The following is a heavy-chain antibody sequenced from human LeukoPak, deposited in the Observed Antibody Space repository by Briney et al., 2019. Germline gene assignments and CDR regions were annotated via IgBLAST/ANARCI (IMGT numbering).Heavy chain of an antibody. CDR3: AKKQGGIIVATTSHYYYGMDV. CDR2: ISGSGGST. CDR1: GFTFSSYA. D-gene: IGHD5-12*01. V-gene: IGHV3-23*01. J-gene: IGHJ6*02. Sequence: GGSLRLSCAASGFTFSSYAMSWVRQAPGKGLEWVSAISGSGGSTYYADSVKGRFTISRDNSKNTLYLQMNSLRAEDTAVYYCAKKQGGIIVATTSHYYYGMDVWGQGTTVTVSS.